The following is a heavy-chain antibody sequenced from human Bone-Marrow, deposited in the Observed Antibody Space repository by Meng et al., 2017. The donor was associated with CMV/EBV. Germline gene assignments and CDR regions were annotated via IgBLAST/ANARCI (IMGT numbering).Heavy chain of an antibody. J-gene: IGHJ1*01. V-gene: IGHV3-7*01. CDR2: IKQDGSEK. D-gene: IGHD6-6*01. Sequence: GESLKISCAASGFTFSSYWMSWVRQAPGKGLEWVANIKQDGSEKYYVDSVKGRFTISRDNAKNSLYLQMNSLRAEDTAVYYCARGGVAARRQAEYFPHWGQGPLVPVYS. CDR1: GFTFSSYW. CDR3: ARGGVAARRQAEYFPH.